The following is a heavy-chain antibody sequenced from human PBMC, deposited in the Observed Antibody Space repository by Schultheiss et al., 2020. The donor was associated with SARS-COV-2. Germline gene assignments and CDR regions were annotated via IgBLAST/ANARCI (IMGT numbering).Heavy chain of an antibody. CDR3: ARDPRRGYSGYGPRDYYYYYMDV. Sequence: GGSLRLSCAASGFTFDDYAMHWVRQAPGKGLEWVSVIYSGGSTYYADSVKGRFTISRDNSKNTLYLQMNSLRAEDTAVYYCARDPRRGYSGYGPRDYYYYYMDVWGKGTTVTVSS. D-gene: IGHD5-12*01. CDR2: IYSGGST. CDR1: GFTFDDYA. J-gene: IGHJ6*03. V-gene: IGHV3-23*03.